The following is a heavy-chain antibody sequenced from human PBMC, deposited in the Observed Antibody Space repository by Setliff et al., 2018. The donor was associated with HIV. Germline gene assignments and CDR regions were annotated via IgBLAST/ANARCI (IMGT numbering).Heavy chain of an antibody. D-gene: IGHD3-22*01. Sequence: SETLSLTCTVSGGSISSYYWSWIRQPPGKGLEWIGFIYYSGSTNYNPSLKGRVTISVDTSKHQFSLKLSSVTAADTAVYYCARHARSITMTTDWYFDLWGRGTLVTVSS. CDR3: ARHARSITMTTDWYFDL. V-gene: IGHV4-59*08. CDR1: GGSISSYY. J-gene: IGHJ2*01. CDR2: IYYSGST.